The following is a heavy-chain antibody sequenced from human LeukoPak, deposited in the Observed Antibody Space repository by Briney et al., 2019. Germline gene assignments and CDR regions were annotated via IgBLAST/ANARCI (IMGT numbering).Heavy chain of an antibody. Sequence: GASVKVSCKASGGTFSSYAISWVRQAPGQGLEWMGGIIPIFGTANCAQKFQGRVTITADKSTSTAYMELSSLRSEDTAVYYCATHQPYYYDSSGYYPYWGQGTLVTVSS. J-gene: IGHJ4*02. CDR3: ATHQPYYYDSSGYYPY. CDR1: GGTFSSYA. D-gene: IGHD3-22*01. CDR2: IIPIFGTA. V-gene: IGHV1-69*06.